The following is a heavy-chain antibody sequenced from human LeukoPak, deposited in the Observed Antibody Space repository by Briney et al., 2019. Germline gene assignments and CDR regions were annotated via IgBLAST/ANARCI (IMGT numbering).Heavy chain of an antibody. V-gene: IGHV3-48*04. Sequence: GGSLRLSCAASGFTFSSYSMNWVRQAPGKGLEWVSYISSASGSIYYADSVKGRFTVSRDNAKNSLFLQMNSLRAEDTAVYYCARLPAYCSSTSCYYDYWGQGTLVTVSS. CDR1: GFTFSSYS. CDR2: ISSASGSI. CDR3: ARLPAYCSSTSCYYDY. D-gene: IGHD2-2*01. J-gene: IGHJ4*02.